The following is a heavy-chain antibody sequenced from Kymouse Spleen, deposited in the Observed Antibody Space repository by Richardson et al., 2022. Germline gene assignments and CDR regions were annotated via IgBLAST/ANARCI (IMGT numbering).Heavy chain of an antibody. CDR3: ASLYNWNYGYYYYGMDV. CDR1: GGSFSGYY. Sequence: QVQLQQWGAGLLKPSETLSLTCAVYGGSFSGYYWSWIRQPPGKGLEWIGEINHSGSTNYNPSLKSRVTISVDTSKNQFSLKLSSVTAADTAVYYCASLYNWNYGYYYYGMDVWGQGTTVTVSS. CDR2: INHSGST. V-gene: IGHV4-34*01. D-gene: IGHD1-7*01. J-gene: IGHJ6*02.